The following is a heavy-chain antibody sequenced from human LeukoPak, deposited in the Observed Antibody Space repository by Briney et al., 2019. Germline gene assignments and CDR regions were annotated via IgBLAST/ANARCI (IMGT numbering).Heavy chain of an antibody. CDR2: ISGSGGST. V-gene: IGHV3-23*01. CDR1: GFTFSSYA. D-gene: IGHD2-2*02. Sequence: GGSLRLSCAASGFTFSSYAMSWVRQAPGKGLEWVSAISGSGGSTYYADSVKGRFTISRDNAKNSLYLQMNSLRAEDTAVYYCASKGGVTAAIVGFDYWGQGTLVTVSS. CDR3: ASKGGVTAAIVGFDY. J-gene: IGHJ4*02.